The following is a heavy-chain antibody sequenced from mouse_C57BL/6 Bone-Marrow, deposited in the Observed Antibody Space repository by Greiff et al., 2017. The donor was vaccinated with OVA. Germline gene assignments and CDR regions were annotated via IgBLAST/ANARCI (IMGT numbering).Heavy chain of an antibody. CDR1: GYTFTSYG. Sequence: VKLMESGAELARPGASVKLSCKASGYTFTSYGISWVKQRTGQGLEWIGEIYPRSGNTYYNEKFKGKATLTADKSSSTAYMELRSLTSEDSAVYFCARCYYGNYDWFAYWGQGTLVTVSA. J-gene: IGHJ3*01. D-gene: IGHD2-1*01. V-gene: IGHV1-81*01. CDR3: ARCYYGNYDWFAY. CDR2: IYPRSGNT.